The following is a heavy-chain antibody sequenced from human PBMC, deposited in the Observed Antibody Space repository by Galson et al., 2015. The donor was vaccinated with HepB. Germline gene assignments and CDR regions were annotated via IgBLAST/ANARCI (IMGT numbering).Heavy chain of an antibody. CDR2: ISGSGGST. Sequence: SLRLSCAASGFTFSSYAMSWVRQAPGKGLEWVSAISGSGGSTYYADSVKGRFTISRDNSKNTLYLQMNSLRAEDTAVYYCAKLDIVVVPAEMRGALDIWGQGTMVTVSS. D-gene: IGHD2-2*03. V-gene: IGHV3-23*01. CDR1: GFTFSSYA. J-gene: IGHJ3*02. CDR3: AKLDIVVVPAEMRGALDI.